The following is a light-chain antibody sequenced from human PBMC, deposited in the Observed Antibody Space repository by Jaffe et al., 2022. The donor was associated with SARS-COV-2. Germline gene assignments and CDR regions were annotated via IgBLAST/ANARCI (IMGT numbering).Light chain of an antibody. CDR2: KDS. Sequence: SYELTQPPSVSVSPRQTARITCSGNALPKQYAYWYQQKPGQAPVLVIYKDSERRSGIPARFSGSSSGTTVTLTISGVQAEDEADYFCQSSDSSGDYVVFGGGTKLTVL. CDR3: QSSDSSGDYVV. J-gene: IGLJ2*01. CDR1: ALPKQY. V-gene: IGLV3-25*03.